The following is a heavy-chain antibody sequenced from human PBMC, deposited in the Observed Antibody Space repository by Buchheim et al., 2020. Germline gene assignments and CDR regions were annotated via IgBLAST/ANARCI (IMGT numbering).Heavy chain of an antibody. D-gene: IGHD3-3*01. V-gene: IGHV4-59*08. CDR1: NGSISNYY. J-gene: IGHJ5*02. CDR2: IYYSGTT. CDR3: ARVLSDYLWRTSHNWFDT. Sequence: QVQLQESGPGLVKPSETLSLTCTLSNGSISNYYWSWIRQPPGKGLEWIGYIYYSGTTSYNPSLKIRVTMSVATSKNKFYLKLKSVTAADTAVYYCARVLSDYLWRTSHNWFDTWGQGTL.